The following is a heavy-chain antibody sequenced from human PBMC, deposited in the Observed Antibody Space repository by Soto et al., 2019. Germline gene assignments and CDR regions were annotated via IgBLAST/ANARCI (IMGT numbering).Heavy chain of an antibody. CDR3: ARGKRGGYPFDY. Sequence: QVQLQQWGAGLLKPSETLSLTCAVYGGSFSGYYWSWIRQPPGKGLEWIGEINHSGSTNYNPSLKSRVTIPVDTSKNQFSLKLSSVTAADTAVYYCARGKRGGYPFDYWGQGTLVTVSS. J-gene: IGHJ4*02. CDR1: GGSFSGYY. V-gene: IGHV4-34*01. D-gene: IGHD3-22*01. CDR2: INHSGST.